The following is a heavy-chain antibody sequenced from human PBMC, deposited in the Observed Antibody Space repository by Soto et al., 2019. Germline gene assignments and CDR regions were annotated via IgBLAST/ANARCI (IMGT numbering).Heavy chain of an antibody. CDR1: DGSISSGGYS. CDR2: IYHSGST. CDR3: ARYVGTMIVVVTQSRAFDI. J-gene: IGHJ3*02. V-gene: IGHV4-30-2*01. D-gene: IGHD3-22*01. Sequence: SETLSLTCAVSDGSISSGGYSWSWIRQPPGKGLEWIGYIYHSGSTYYNPSPKSRVTISVDRSKNQFSLKLSSVTAADTAVYYCARYVGTMIVVVTQSRAFDIWGQGTMVTLSS.